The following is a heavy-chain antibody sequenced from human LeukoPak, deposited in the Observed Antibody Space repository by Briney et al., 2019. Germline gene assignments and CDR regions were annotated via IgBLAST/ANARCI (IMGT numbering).Heavy chain of an antibody. CDR2: ISASGGST. D-gene: IGHD3-22*01. Sequence: GGSLRLSCAASGFTFSSYTMCWVRQAPGKGLGWVSLISASGGSTYYADSVKGRFTISRDNSKNTLYLQMSSLRAEDTAVYYCAKGRNYYEYYFDYWGQGTLVTVSS. CDR3: AKGRNYYEYYFDY. V-gene: IGHV3-23*01. CDR1: GFTFSSYT. J-gene: IGHJ4*02.